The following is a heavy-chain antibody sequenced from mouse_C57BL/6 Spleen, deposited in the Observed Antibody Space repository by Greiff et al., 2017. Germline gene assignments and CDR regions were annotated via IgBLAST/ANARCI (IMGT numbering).Heavy chain of an antibody. V-gene: IGHV5-6*01. Sequence: EVHLVESGGDLVKPGGSLKLSCAASGFTFSSYGMSWVRQTPDKRLEWVATISSGGSYTYYPDSVKGRFNISRDNAKNTLYLQMSSLKSEDTAMYYFARSLYGNYTYYYAMDYWGQGTSVTVSS. CDR3: ARSLYGNYTYYYAMDY. J-gene: IGHJ4*01. CDR1: GFTFSSYG. D-gene: IGHD2-10*02. CDR2: ISSGGSYT.